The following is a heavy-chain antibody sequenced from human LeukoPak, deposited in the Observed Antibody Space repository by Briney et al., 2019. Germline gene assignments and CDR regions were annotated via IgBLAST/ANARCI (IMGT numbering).Heavy chain of an antibody. D-gene: IGHD1-26*01. J-gene: IGHJ4*02. CDR1: GFTFSSYS. V-gene: IGHV3-48*04. CDR2: ISSSSTI. CDR3: ARVWELSFDH. Sequence: PGGSLRLSCAASGFTFSSYSMNWVRQAPGKGLEWVSYISSSSTIYYADSVKGRFTISRDNANNMVYLQMNSLRGEDTAVYYCARVWELSFDHWGQGILVTVSS.